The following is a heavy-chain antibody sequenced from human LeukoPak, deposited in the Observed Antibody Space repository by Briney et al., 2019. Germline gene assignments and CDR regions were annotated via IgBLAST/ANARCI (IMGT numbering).Heavy chain of an antibody. CDR3: ARFNSAVAAIDY. CDR2: IYYSGST. CDR1: GGSISSYY. J-gene: IGHJ4*02. Sequence: PSETLSLTCTVSGGSISSYYWSWIRQPPGKGLEWTGYIYYSGSTNYNPSLKSRVTISVDTSKNQFSLKLSSVTAADTAVYYCARFNSAVAAIDYWGQGTLVTVSS. V-gene: IGHV4-59*01. D-gene: IGHD2/OR15-2a*01.